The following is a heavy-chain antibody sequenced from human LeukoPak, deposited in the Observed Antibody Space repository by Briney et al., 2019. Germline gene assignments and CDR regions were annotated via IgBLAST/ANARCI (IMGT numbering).Heavy chain of an antibody. J-gene: IGHJ4*02. Sequence: GASVKVSCKASGYTFTSYAMNWVRQAPGQGLEWMGWINTNTGNPTYAQGFTGRFVFSLDTSVSTAYLQISSLKAEDTAVYYCAGEEMGYYDSSGIFDYWGQGTLVTVSS. CDR3: AGEEMGYYDSSGIFDY. CDR1: GYTFTSYA. V-gene: IGHV7-4-1*02. D-gene: IGHD3-22*01. CDR2: INTNTGNP.